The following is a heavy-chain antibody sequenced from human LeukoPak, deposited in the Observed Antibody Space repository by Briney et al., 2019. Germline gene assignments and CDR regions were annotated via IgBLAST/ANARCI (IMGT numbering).Heavy chain of an antibody. D-gene: IGHD1-26*01. CDR3: AKVGIVGATKAYFDE. V-gene: IGHV3-23*01. J-gene: IGHJ4*02. Sequence: PGGSLSLSCAASGFTFSSYAMSWVRQAPGKGLEWVSAISGSGDSTYYADSVKGRFTISRDNSKNTLYLQMNSLRAEDTAIYYCAKVGIVGATKAYFDEWGQGTLVTVSS. CDR2: ISGSGDST. CDR1: GFTFSSYA.